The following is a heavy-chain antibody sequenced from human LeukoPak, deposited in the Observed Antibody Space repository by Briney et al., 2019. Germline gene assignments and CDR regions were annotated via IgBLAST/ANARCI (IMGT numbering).Heavy chain of an antibody. J-gene: IGHJ5*02. CDR2: ISSSSNYI. Sequence: GGSLRLSCAASGFTFSSYSMNWVRQAPGKGLEWVSFISSSSNYIYYADSVKGRFTISRDNAKNSLYLQMNSLRAEDTAVYYCKSGSHNWFDPWGQGTLVTVSS. CDR3: KSGSHNWFDP. CDR1: GFTFSSYS. D-gene: IGHD1-26*01. V-gene: IGHV3-21*01.